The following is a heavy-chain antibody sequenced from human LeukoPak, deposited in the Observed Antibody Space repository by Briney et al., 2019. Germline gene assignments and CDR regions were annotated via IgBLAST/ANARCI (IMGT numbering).Heavy chain of an antibody. CDR2: IYSSGAT. J-gene: IGHJ4*02. V-gene: IGHV4-4*07. Sequence: PSETLSLACTVPGGSISSYYWSWIRQPPGKGLEWIGHIYSSGATTYNPSLKSRVAMSVDTSKNRFSLNVRSVTAADTAVDYCARERGDYYFDYWGQGTLVTVSS. D-gene: IGHD2-21*02. CDR3: ARERGDYYFDY. CDR1: GGSISSYY.